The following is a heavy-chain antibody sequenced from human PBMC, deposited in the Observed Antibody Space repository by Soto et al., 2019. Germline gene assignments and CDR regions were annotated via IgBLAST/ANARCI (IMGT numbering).Heavy chain of an antibody. J-gene: IGHJ5*02. D-gene: IGHD6-13*01. CDR3: ARGRRAAGSQNWFDP. CDR1: GGSFSPYF. CDR2: VRHTGST. Sequence: PSETLSLTCAVYGGSFSPYFWTWIRQPPGKGLEWIGEVRHTGSTNYNPSPKSRVTISVDTSKNHFSLNLTSVTAADTAVYFCARGRRAAGSQNWFDPWGQGTPVTVSS. V-gene: IGHV4-34*01.